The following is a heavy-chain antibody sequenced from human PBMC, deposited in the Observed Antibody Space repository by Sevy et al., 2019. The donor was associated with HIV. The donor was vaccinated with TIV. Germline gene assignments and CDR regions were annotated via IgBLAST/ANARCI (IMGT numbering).Heavy chain of an antibody. CDR3: ARDRVVGAYYYYGMDV. J-gene: IGHJ6*02. D-gene: IGHD2-2*01. CDR1: GFTFSDYY. CDR2: ISSSGSTI. Sequence: GGSLRLSCAASGFTFSDYYMSWIRQAPGKGLEWVSYISSSGSTIYYADSVKGRFTISRDNAKNSLYLQMNSLRAEDTAVYYCARDRVVGAYYYYGMDVWGQGTTVTVSS. V-gene: IGHV3-11*04.